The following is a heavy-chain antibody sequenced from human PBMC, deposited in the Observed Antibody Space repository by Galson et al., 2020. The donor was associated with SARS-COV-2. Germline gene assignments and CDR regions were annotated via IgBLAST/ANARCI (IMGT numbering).Heavy chain of an antibody. D-gene: IGHD1-1*01. CDR2: INPNSGGT. CDR3: ARALVQLERWYWFDP. V-gene: IGHV1-2*02. J-gene: IGHJ5*02. Sequence: ASVKVSCKASGYTFTGYYMHWVRQAPGQGLEWMGWINPNSGGTNYAQKFQGRVTMTRDTSISTAYMELSRLRSDDTAVYYCARALVQLERWYWFDPWGQGTLVTVSS. CDR1: GYTFTGYY.